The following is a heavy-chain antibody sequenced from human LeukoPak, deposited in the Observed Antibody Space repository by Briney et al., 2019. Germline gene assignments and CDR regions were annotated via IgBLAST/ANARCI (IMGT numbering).Heavy chain of an antibody. CDR2: IKEDGSEK. CDR3: ARSRHGAAAGVGAFGY. D-gene: IGHD6-13*01. J-gene: IGHJ4*02. CDR1: HFVFNSYW. V-gene: IGHV3-7*01. Sequence: GGSLRLSCAASHFVFNSYWMSWVRQAPGKGLEWVASIKEDGSEKYYVDSVKGRFTISRDNAKNSLYLQMNSLRAEDTAVYYCARSRHGAAAGVGAFGYWGQGTLVTVSS.